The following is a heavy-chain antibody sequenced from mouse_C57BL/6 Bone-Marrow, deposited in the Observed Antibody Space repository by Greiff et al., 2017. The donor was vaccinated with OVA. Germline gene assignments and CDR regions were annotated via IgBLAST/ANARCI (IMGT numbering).Heavy chain of an antibody. Sequence: VQLQQSGPELVKPGASVKIPCKASGYTFTDYNMDWVKQSHGKSLEWIGDINPNNGGTIYNQKFKGKATLTLDKSSSTAYMELRSLTSEDTAVYYCERRDYWFAYWGQGTLVTVSA. CDR2: INPNNGGT. J-gene: IGHJ3*01. CDR1: GYTFTDYN. CDR3: ERRDYWFAY. D-gene: IGHD1-1*02. V-gene: IGHV1-18*01.